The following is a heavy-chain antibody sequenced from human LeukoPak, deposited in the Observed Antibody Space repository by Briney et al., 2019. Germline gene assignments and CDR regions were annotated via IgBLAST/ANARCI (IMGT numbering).Heavy chain of an antibody. Sequence: ASVKVSCKASGYTFAGYYMHWVRQAPGQGLEWMGWINPNSGGTNYAQKFQGRVTMTRDTSISSAYMELSRLRSDDTAVYYCARGLTRAYYFDYWGQGTLVTVSS. CDR3: ARGLTRAYYFDY. V-gene: IGHV1-2*02. D-gene: IGHD3-10*01. J-gene: IGHJ4*02. CDR2: INPNSGGT. CDR1: GYTFAGYY.